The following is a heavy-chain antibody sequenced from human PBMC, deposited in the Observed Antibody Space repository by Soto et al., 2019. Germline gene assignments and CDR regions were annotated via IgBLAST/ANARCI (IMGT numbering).Heavy chain of an antibody. CDR2: INPNSGGT. J-gene: IGHJ3*02. CDR3: ATRRLYCSSTSCYFGAFDI. D-gene: IGHD2-2*01. Sequence: ASVKVSCKASGYTFTGYYMHWVRQAPGQGLEWMGWINPNSGGTNYAQKFQGWVTMTRDTSISTAYMELSSLRSEDTAVYYCATRRLYCSSTSCYFGAFDIWGQGTMVTVSS. V-gene: IGHV1-2*04. CDR1: GYTFTGYY.